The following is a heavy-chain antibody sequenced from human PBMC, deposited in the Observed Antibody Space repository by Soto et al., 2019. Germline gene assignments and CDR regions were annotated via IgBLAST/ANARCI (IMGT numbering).Heavy chain of an antibody. J-gene: IGHJ4*02. Sequence: EVQLVESGGGLVQPGGSLRLPCAASGFTFSSYAMHWVRQAPGKGLEYVSAISSNGGSTYYANSVKGRFTISRDNSKNTLYLQMGSLRAEDMAVYYCARTGLDTAMVTVFDYWGQGTLVTVSS. V-gene: IGHV3-64*01. CDR1: GFTFSSYA. CDR2: ISSNGGST. CDR3: ARTGLDTAMVTVFDY. D-gene: IGHD5-18*01.